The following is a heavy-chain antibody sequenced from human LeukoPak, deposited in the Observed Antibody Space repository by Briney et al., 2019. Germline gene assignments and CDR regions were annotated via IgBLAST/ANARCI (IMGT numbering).Heavy chain of an antibody. D-gene: IGHD6-13*01. CDR2: IYTSGST. CDR3: ASSRGGIAAAGTDYFDY. V-gene: IGHV4-4*07. Sequence: SETLSLTCTVSGGSISSYYWSWIRHPAGKGRERMARIYTSGSTNYNPSLKSRVTMSVDTSKNQFSLKLSSVTAADTAVYYCASSRGGIAAAGTDYFDYWGQGTLVTVSS. J-gene: IGHJ4*02. CDR1: GGSISSYY.